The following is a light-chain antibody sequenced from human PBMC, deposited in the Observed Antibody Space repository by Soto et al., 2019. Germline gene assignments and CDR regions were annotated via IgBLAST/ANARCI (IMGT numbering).Light chain of an antibody. CDR2: DAS. CDR1: QSVSSY. J-gene: IGKJ4*01. Sequence: EIVVTQSPAILSLSPGERATLSCRASQSVSSYLAWYQQKPGQAPRLLIYDASNRATGIPARFSGSGSGTDFTLTISSLEPEDFAVYYCQQRSNWQGATFGGGTKVEIK. V-gene: IGKV3-11*01. CDR3: QQRSNWQGAT.